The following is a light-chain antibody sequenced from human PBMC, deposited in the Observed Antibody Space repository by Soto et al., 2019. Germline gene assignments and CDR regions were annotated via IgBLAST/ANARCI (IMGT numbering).Light chain of an antibody. Sequence: QPVLTQPPSVSGAPGQRVTISCTGSSSNIGAGYDVHWYQQLPGTAPKLLISGNTNRPSGVPDRFSGSKSGTSASLAITGLQAEDEADYYCQSYDNTLEVVFGGGTKLTVL. V-gene: IGLV1-40*01. CDR3: QSYDNTLEVV. CDR2: GNT. CDR1: SSNIGAGYD. J-gene: IGLJ2*01.